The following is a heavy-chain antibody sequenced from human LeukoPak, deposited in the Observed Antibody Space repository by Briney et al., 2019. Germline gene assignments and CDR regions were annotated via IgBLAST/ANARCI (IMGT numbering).Heavy chain of an antibody. V-gene: IGHV4-34*01. CDR1: GGSFSGYY. Sequence: SETLSLTCAVYGGSFSGYYWSWIRQPPGKGLEWIGEINHSGSTNYNPSLKSRVTVSVDTSKNQFSLKLSSVTAADTAVYYCARGDAFDIWGQGTMVTVSS. J-gene: IGHJ3*02. CDR2: INHSGST. CDR3: ARGDAFDI.